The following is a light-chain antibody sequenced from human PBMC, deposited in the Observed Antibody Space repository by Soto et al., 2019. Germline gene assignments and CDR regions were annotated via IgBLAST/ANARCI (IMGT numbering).Light chain of an antibody. CDR2: DNT. CDR1: NSKIGKNY. CDR3: GTWDTSLSTLL. V-gene: IGLV1-51*01. J-gene: IGLJ2*01. Sequence: SVLTKPTSMSAAPGQKVTLSCSGSNSKIGKNYVSWYQQLPGAAPKLLIYDNTERPSGIPDRFSGSKSGTSATLAITGLQTGDEADYYCGTWDTSLSTLLFGGGTK.